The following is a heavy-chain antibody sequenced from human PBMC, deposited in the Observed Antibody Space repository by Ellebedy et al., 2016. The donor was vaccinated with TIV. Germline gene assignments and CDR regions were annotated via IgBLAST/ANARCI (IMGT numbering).Heavy chain of an antibody. CDR2: ISAYNGNT. D-gene: IGHD2-2*01. J-gene: IGHJ4*02. Sequence: ASVKVSCXASGGTFSSYAISWVRQAPGQGLEWMGWISAYNGNTNYAQKLQGRVTMTTDTSTSTAYMELRSLRSDDTAVYYCAREVVVVPAAMDYWGQGTLVTVSS. CDR3: AREVVVVPAAMDY. CDR1: GGTFSSYA. V-gene: IGHV1-18*01.